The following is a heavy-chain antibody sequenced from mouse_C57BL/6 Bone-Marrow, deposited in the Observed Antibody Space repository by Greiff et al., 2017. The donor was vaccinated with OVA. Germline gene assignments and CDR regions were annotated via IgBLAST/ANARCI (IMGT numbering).Heavy chain of an antibody. Sequence: EVQLQQSGPELVKPGASVKISCKASGYTFTDYYMNWVKQSHGKSLEWIGDINPNNGGTSYNQKFKGKATLTVDKSSSTAYMELRSLTSEDSAVYYCARYEDYSDYWGQGTTLTVSS. V-gene: IGHV1-26*01. CDR1: GYTFTDYY. CDR3: ARYEDYSDY. J-gene: IGHJ2*01. CDR2: INPNNGGT. D-gene: IGHD2-12*01.